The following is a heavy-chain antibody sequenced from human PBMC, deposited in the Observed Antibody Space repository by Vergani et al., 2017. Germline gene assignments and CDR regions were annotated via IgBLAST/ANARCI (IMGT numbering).Heavy chain of an antibody. V-gene: IGHV3-23*03. D-gene: IGHD6-19*01. CDR1: GFTFSSYA. J-gene: IGHJ4*02. CDR3: AKDVRGRHSSGWLGGFDY. Sequence: EVQLLESGGGLVQPGGSLRLSCAASGFTFSSYAMSWVRQAPGKGLEWVSVIYSGGSSTYYADSVKGRFTISRDNSKNTLYLQMNSLRAEDTAVYYCAKDVRGRHSSGWLGGFDYWGQGTLVTVSS. CDR2: IYSGGSST.